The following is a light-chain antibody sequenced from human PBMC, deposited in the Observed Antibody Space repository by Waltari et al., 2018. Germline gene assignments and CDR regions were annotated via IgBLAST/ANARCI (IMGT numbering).Light chain of an antibody. CDR2: EVT. CDR1: SSDVSNYNY. J-gene: IGLJ2*01. CDR3: TSYAGSNNVV. Sequence: QSALTQPPSASGSPGQSVTISCTGISSDVSNYNYVSWYQHHPGNAPKPPLYEVTKRPSGIPDRFSGSKSGNTASLTISGLQAEDEASYYCTSYAGSNNVVFGGGTKVTVL. V-gene: IGLV2-8*01.